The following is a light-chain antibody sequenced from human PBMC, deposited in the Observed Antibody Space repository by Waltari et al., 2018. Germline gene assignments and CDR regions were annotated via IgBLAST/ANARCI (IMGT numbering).Light chain of an antibody. J-gene: IGKJ5*01. CDR3: QQYGVSPIT. CDR1: QSLNSGY. CDR2: GAS. V-gene: IGKV3-20*01. Sequence: EIMLTQSPGTLSLPPGERATLSCRASQSLNSGYLAWYQQKPGQAPRLLLYGASSRATGISDRFSGSGSGTDFTLTISRLEPADFAVYFCQQYGVSPITFGQGTRLEIK.